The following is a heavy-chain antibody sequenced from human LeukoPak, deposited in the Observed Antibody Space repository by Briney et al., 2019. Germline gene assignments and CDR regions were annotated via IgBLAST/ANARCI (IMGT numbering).Heavy chain of an antibody. CDR1: GGSFSSGDYS. Sequence: SETLSLTCTVSGGSFSSGDYSWNWIRQPAGQGLEWIGRLFSSGTTNYNPSLKSRVTISGDTSNNQFSLKLTSVTAADTAVYYCARVGSSWPHYYFDSWGRGTLVTVSS. CDR2: LFSSGTT. CDR3: ARVGSSWPHYYFDS. V-gene: IGHV4-61*02. D-gene: IGHD6-13*01. J-gene: IGHJ4*02.